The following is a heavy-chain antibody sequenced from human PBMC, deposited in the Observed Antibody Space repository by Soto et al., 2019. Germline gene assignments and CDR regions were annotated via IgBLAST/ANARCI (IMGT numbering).Heavy chain of an antibody. CDR3: ASLPRIAAAGTTPYYYYGMDV. J-gene: IGHJ6*02. CDR1: GFTFSSYW. Sequence: GGSLRLSCAASGFTFSSYWMSWVRQAPGKGLEWVANIKQDGSEKYYVDSVKGRFTISRDNAKNSLYLQMNSLRAEDTAVHYCASLPRIAAAGTTPYYYYGMDVWGQGTTVTVSS. CDR2: IKQDGSEK. V-gene: IGHV3-7*01. D-gene: IGHD6-13*01.